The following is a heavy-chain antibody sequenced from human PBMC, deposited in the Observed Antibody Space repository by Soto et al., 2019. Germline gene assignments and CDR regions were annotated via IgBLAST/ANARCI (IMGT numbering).Heavy chain of an antibody. V-gene: IGHV1-69*06. CDR1: GGTFSSYA. D-gene: IGHD1-26*01. J-gene: IGHJ6*02. CDR2: IIPIFGTA. Sequence: QVQLVQSGAEVKKPGSSVKVSCKASGGTFSSYAISWVRQAPGQGLEWMGGIIPIFGTANYAQKFQGRVTDTADKATSTAYMELSSLRSEDTAVYYCARATYSGSYYYYYCGMDVWGQGTTVTVSS. CDR3: ARATYSGSYYYYYCGMDV.